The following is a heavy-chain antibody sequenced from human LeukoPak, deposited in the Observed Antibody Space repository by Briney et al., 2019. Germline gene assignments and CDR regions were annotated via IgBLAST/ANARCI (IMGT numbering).Heavy chain of an antibody. Sequence: SETLSLTCAVSGGSINSGGCSWSWIRQPPGKGLEWIGYIYHSGSTYYNPSLKSRVTISVDRSKNQFSLKLSSVTAADTAVYYCARGVITTNWFDPWGQGTLVTVSS. CDR2: IYHSGST. CDR1: GGSINSGGCS. J-gene: IGHJ5*02. CDR3: ARGVITTNWFDP. V-gene: IGHV4-30-2*01. D-gene: IGHD3-3*01.